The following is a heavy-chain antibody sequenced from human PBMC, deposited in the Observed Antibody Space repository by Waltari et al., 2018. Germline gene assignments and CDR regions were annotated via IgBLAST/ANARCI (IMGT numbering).Heavy chain of an antibody. CDR1: GGSISSSSYY. Sequence: QLQLQESGPGLVKPSETLSLTCTVSGGSISSSSYYWGWIRQPPGKGLEWIGGIYYSGSTYHNPSLKSRVTISVDTSKNQFSLKLSSVTAADTAVYYCARHPAMTIMLWYFDLWGRGTLVTVSS. CDR3: ARHPAMTIMLWYFDL. J-gene: IGHJ2*01. CDR2: IYYSGST. V-gene: IGHV4-39*01. D-gene: IGHD2-8*01.